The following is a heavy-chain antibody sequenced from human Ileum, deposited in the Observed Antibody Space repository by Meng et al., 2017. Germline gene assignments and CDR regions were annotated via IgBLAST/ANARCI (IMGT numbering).Heavy chain of an antibody. CDR1: GFACHYFG. V-gene: IGHV3-23*01. J-gene: IGHJ5*01. Sequence: EVQVLESGGGLARPGGSLRLSCAASGFACHYFGMSWFRQAPGKGLEWVALINGGGGLTYYADAVKGRFTISRDNSKNTLHLQMNSLRPDDTATYYCVRGVFDSWGQGTLVTVSS. CDR3: VRGVFDS. CDR2: INGGGGLT.